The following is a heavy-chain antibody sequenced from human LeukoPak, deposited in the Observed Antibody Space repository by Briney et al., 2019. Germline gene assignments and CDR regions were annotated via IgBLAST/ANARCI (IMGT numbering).Heavy chain of an antibody. J-gene: IGHJ4*02. D-gene: IGHD6-13*01. CDR1: GFTFSSYG. Sequence: PGGSLRLSCAASGFTFSSYGMHWVRQAPGKGLEWVAFIRNDGSYKYSADSVKGRFTISRDNSKKTLYLQMNSLRAEDTAVYYCAKESDVAAAGIDYWGQGTLVTVSS. V-gene: IGHV3-30*02. CDR3: AKESDVAAAGIDY. CDR2: IRNDGSYK.